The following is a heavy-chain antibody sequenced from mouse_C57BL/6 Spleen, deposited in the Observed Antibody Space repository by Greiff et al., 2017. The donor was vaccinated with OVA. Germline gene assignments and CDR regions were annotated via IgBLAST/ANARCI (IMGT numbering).Heavy chain of an antibody. CDR2: IDPSDSET. J-gene: IGHJ2*01. CDR1: GYTFTSYW. Sequence: QVQLQQPGAELVRPGSSVKLSCKASGYTFTSYWMHWVKQRPIQGLEWIGNIDPSDSETHYNQKFKDKATLTVDKSSSTAYMQLSSLTSEDSAVYYFARSRGNSPFDYWGQGTTLTVSS. V-gene: IGHV1-52*01. CDR3: ARSRGNSPFDY. D-gene: IGHD2-1*01.